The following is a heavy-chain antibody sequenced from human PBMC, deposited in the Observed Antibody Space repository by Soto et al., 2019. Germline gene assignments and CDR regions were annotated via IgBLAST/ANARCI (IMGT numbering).Heavy chain of an antibody. D-gene: IGHD5-12*01. Sequence: ASVKVSCKASGGTFSSYAISWVRQAPGQGLEWMGGIIPIFGTANYAQKFQGRVTMTTDTSTSTAYMELRSLRSDDTAVYYCARESVDIVATSHFNYWGQGTLVTVSS. CDR2: IIPIFGTA. CDR3: ARESVDIVATSHFNY. V-gene: IGHV1-69*05. J-gene: IGHJ4*02. CDR1: GGTFSSYA.